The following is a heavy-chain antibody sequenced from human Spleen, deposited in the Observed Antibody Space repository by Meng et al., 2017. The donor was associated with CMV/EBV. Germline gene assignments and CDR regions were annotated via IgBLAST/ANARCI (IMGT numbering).Heavy chain of an antibody. J-gene: IGHJ4*02. CDR3: ARGHYDSSGPIRDY. D-gene: IGHD3-22*01. V-gene: IGHV1-2*04. CDR2: INPNSGGT. CDR1: GYTFTGYY. Sequence: QVQLVQSGAEVKKPGASVKVYCKASGYTFTGYYMNWVRQAPGQGLEWMGWINPNSGGTNYAQKFQGWVTMTRDTSISTAYMELSRLRSDDTAVYYCARGHYDSSGPIRDYWGQGTLVTVSS.